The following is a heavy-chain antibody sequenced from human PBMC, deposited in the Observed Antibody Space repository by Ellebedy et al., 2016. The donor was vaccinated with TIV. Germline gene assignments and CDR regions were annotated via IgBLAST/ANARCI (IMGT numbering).Heavy chain of an antibody. CDR3: ARDTHGGYPYAFDI. Sequence: SETLSLTXTVSGGSISSYYWSWIRQPPGKGLEWIGYIYYSGSTNYNPSLKSRVTISVDTSKNQFSLKLSSVTAADTAVYYCARDTHGGYPYAFDIWGQGTMVTVSS. J-gene: IGHJ3*02. CDR2: IYYSGST. V-gene: IGHV4-59*01. CDR1: GGSISSYY. D-gene: IGHD3-16*01.